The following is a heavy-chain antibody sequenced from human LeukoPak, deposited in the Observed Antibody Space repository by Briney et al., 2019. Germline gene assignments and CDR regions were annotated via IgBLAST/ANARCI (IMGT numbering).Heavy chain of an antibody. CDR1: GFTFGSYE. CDR3: ARAHSGSYPRYFDH. CDR2: ISTSGSTI. D-gene: IGHD1-26*01. Sequence: PGGSLRLSCAASGFTFGSYEMNWVRQSPGKGLEWLSYISTSGSTIMYAGSVKGRLTISRDNGNNSLYLHLHSLRAEDTAVYYCARAHSGSYPRYFDHWGQGTVVTVSS. V-gene: IGHV3-48*03. J-gene: IGHJ4*02.